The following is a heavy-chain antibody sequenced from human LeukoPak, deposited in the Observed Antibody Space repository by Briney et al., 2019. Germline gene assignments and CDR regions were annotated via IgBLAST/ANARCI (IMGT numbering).Heavy chain of an antibody. CDR2: IFYTGST. D-gene: IGHD3-3*01. CDR3: ARGRELGGIFDVYGDDYYMDV. Sequence: SQTLSLTCMVSAGSVTRGNYYWTGIRQHPGRGLEGVGYIFYTGSTFYNPSVRGRITISADRSNNEFSLRLSPVTAADTAVYYCARGRELGGIFDVYGDDYYMDVWGKGTTVTVSS. CDR1: AGSVTRGNYY. J-gene: IGHJ6*03. V-gene: IGHV4-31*03.